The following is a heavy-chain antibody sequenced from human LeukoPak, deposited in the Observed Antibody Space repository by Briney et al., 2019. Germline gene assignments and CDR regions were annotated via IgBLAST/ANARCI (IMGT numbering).Heavy chain of an antibody. V-gene: IGHV1-18*01. D-gene: IGHD3-10*01. J-gene: IGHJ3*02. CDR3: ARGYGSGSYLPRRNDAFDI. Sequence: ASVKVSCKASGGTFSSYAISWVRQAPGQGLEWMGWISAYNGNTNYAQKLQGRVTMTTDTSTSTAYMELRSLRSDDTAVYYCARGYGSGSYLPRRNDAFDIWGQGTMVTVSS. CDR2: ISAYNGNT. CDR1: GGTFSSYA.